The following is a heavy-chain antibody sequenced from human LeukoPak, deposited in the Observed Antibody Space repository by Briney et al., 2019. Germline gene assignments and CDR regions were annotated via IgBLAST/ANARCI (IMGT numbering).Heavy chain of an antibody. CDR2: ISAYNGNT. CDR1: GYTFTSYG. J-gene: IGHJ4*02. Sequence: ASVKVSCKASGYTFTSYGISWVRQAPGQGLEWMGWISAYNGNTNYAQKLQGRVTMTTDTSTSTAYMELRSLRSDDTAVYYCAFTMVRGVITYYFDCWGQGTLVTVSS. CDR3: AFTMVRGVITYYFDC. D-gene: IGHD3-10*01. V-gene: IGHV1-18*01.